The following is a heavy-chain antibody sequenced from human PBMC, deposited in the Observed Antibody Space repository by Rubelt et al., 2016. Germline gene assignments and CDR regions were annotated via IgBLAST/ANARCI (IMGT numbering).Heavy chain of an antibody. J-gene: IGHJ4*02. CDR3: ARRGRYYGSGSYPPRTGIVDY. CDR2: INHSGST. V-gene: IGHV4-34*01. D-gene: IGHD3-10*01. Sequence: QVQLQQWGAGLLKPSETLSLTCAVYGGSFSGYYWSWIRQPPGKGLEWIGEINHSGSTNYNPALKSRVTISVDTSKNQFSLKLSSVTAAGTAVYYCARRGRYYGSGSYPPRTGIVDYWGQGTLVTVSS. CDR1: GGSFSGYY.